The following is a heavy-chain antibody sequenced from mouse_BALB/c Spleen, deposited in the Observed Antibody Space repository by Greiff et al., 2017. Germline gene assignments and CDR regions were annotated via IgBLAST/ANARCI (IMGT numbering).Heavy chain of an antibody. CDR1: GYTFTSYW. CDR3: TRPYYRYTYAMDY. D-gene: IGHD2-14*01. Sequence: LQQPGSELVRPGASVKLSCKASGYTFTSYWMHWVKQRPGQGLEWIGNIYPGSGSTNYDEKFKSKATLTVDTSSSTAYMQLSSLTSEDSAVYYCTRPYYRYTYAMDYWGQGTSVTVSS. CDR2: IYPGSGST. V-gene: IGHV1S22*01. J-gene: IGHJ4*01.